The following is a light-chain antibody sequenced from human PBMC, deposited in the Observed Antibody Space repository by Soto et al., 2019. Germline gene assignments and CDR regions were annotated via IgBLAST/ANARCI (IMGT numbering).Light chain of an antibody. CDR3: QQYNNWPPYT. V-gene: IGKV3-15*01. Sequence: ETVMTQSPATLSVSPGERATLSCRASQTIAHNLAWYQQRPGQAPRLLIYGASTRATGIPARFSGSGSVTEFTLTISSLQSEDCAMYYCQQYNNWPPYTFGQGTKLEIK. CDR1: QTIAHN. J-gene: IGKJ2*01. CDR2: GAS.